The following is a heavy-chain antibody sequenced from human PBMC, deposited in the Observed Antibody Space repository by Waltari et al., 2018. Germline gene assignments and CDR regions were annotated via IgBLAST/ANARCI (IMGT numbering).Heavy chain of an antibody. CDR1: GVPIGSGGYY. CDR2: IYHTGTT. J-gene: IGHJ4*02. Sequence: QVQLQESGPGLVKPSQILSLTCNVPGVPIGSGGYYWSWFRQYPGGGLEWIGYIYHTGTTYYHSSLESRVIISVDTSKNQFSLRLSSVTPADTAVYYCARMRGAVRWGQGTLVTVSS. CDR3: ARMRGAVR. V-gene: IGHV4-31*03.